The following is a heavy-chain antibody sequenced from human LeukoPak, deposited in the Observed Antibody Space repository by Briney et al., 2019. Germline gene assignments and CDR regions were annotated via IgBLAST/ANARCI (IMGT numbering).Heavy chain of an antibody. D-gene: IGHD3-16*01. J-gene: IGHJ4*02. CDR1: GFTFDDYT. CDR3: AKEGGTIYFDY. V-gene: IGHV3-43*01. CDR2: ISWDSTNT. Sequence: GGSLGLSCAASGFTFDDYTMHWVRQAPGKGLEWVSLISWDSTNTYYADSVKGRFTISRDNSENSLYLQMNSLRTEDTALYYCAKEGGTIYFDYWGQGTLVTVSS.